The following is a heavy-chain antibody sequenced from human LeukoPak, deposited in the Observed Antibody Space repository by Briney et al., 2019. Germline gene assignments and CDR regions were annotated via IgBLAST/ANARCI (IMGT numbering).Heavy chain of an antibody. V-gene: IGHV3-30*18. J-gene: IGHJ4*02. Sequence: GRSLRLSCAASGFTFSSYGMHWVRQAPGKGLEWVAVISYDGSNKYYADSVKGRFTISIDNSKNTLYLQMNSLRAEDTAVYYCAKDKARAVAGSDYFDYWGQGTLVTVSS. CDR3: AKDKARAVAGSDYFDY. CDR1: GFTFSSYG. D-gene: IGHD6-19*01. CDR2: ISYDGSNK.